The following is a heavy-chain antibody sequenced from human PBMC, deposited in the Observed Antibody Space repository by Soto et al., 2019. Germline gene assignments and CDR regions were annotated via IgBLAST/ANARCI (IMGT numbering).Heavy chain of an antibody. CDR1: GYTLTELS. CDR2: FDPEDGET. Sequence: ASVEVSCKXSGYTLTELSMHWVRQAPGKGLEWMGGFDPEDGETIYAQKFQGRVTMTEDTSTDTAYMELSSLRSEDTAVYYCATDQGGDTGYSYGRDAFDIWGQGTMVTVSS. V-gene: IGHV1-24*01. CDR3: ATDQGGDTGYSYGRDAFDI. J-gene: IGHJ3*02. D-gene: IGHD5-18*01.